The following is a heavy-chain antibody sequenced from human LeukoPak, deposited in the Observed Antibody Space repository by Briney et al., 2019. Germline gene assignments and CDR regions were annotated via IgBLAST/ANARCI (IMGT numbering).Heavy chain of an antibody. J-gene: IGHJ6*02. D-gene: IGHD2-2*02. CDR2: IIPILGIA. CDR3: ARVGGYCSSTSCYNINYYGMDV. V-gene: IGHV1-69*04. Sequence: SVTVSCKASGGTFSSYAISWVRQAPGQGLAWMGRIIPILGIANYAQKFQGRVTITADKSTSTAYMELSSLRSEDTAVYYCARVGGYCSSTSCYNINYYGMDVWGQGTTVTVSS. CDR1: GGTFSSYA.